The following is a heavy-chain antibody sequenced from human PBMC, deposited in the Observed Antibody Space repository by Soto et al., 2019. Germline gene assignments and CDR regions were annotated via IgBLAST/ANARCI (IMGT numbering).Heavy chain of an antibody. D-gene: IGHD3-3*01. CDR2: IYYSGST. Sequence: SETLSLTCTVSGGSISSSSYYWGWIRQPPGKGLEWIGSIYYSGSTYYNPSLKSRVTISVDTSKNQFSLKLSSVTAADTAVYYCARPHYDFWSGYSPTHWFDPWGQGTLVTVSS. V-gene: IGHV4-39*01. CDR1: GGSISSSSYY. J-gene: IGHJ5*02. CDR3: ARPHYDFWSGYSPTHWFDP.